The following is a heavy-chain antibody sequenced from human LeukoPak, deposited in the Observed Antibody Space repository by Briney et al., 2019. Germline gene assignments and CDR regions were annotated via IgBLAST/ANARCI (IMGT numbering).Heavy chain of an antibody. CDR3: ARDRKPARCGMDV. J-gene: IGHJ6*02. Sequence: GASVKVSCKSSGYTFTTYFMHWVRQATGQGLEWMGWMNPNSGNTGYAQKFQGRVTMTRNTSISTAYMELSSLRSEDTAVYYCARDRKPARCGMDVWGQGTTVTVSS. CDR1: GYTFTTYF. CDR2: MNPNSGNT. V-gene: IGHV1-8*02.